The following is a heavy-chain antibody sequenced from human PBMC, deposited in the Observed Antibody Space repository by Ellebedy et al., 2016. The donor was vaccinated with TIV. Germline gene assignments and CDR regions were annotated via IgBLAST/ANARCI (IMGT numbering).Heavy chain of an antibody. Sequence: GESLKISCAASGFTFSSYAMSWVRQAPGKGLEWVSAISGSGGSTYYADSVKGRFTISRDNSKNTLYLQMNSLRAEDTAVYYCAKDLRFKAARPCFDYWGQGTLVTVSS. D-gene: IGHD6-6*01. CDR3: AKDLRFKAARPCFDY. CDR2: ISGSGGST. V-gene: IGHV3-23*01. J-gene: IGHJ4*02. CDR1: GFTFSSYA.